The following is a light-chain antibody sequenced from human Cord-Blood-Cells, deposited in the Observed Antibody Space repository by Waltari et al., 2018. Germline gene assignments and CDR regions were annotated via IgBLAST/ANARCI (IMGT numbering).Light chain of an antibody. V-gene: IGKV3-20*01. CDR2: GAS. CDR3: QQYRSSTWT. CDR1: QSVSSSY. J-gene: IGKJ1*01. Sequence: EIVLTQSPGTLSLSQGERATLSCRASQSVSSSYLAWYQQKPGQAPRLLIYGASSKATGIPDRFSGSGSGTDFTLTISRLEPEDFAVYYCQQYRSSTWTFGQGTKVEIK.